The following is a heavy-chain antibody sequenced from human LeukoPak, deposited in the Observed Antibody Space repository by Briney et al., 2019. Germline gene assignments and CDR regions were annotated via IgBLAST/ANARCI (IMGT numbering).Heavy chain of an antibody. D-gene: IGHD3-10*01. Sequence: ASETLSLTCTVSGGSVSSGSYYWSWIRQPPGKGLEWIGYIYYSGSTYYNPSLKSRVTISVDTSKDQFSLKLSSVTAADTAVYYCASFSEYYGSGLDWGQGTLVTVSS. V-gene: IGHV4-61*01. CDR1: GGSVSSGSYY. CDR3: ASFSEYYGSGLD. CDR2: IYYSGST. J-gene: IGHJ4*02.